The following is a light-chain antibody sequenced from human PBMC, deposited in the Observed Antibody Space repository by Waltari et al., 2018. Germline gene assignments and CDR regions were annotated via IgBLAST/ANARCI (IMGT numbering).Light chain of an antibody. CDR3: RTGGHGTWV. V-gene: IGLV4-69*01. CDR1: SGHSNNV. CDR2: VNTDGSH. J-gene: IGLJ3*02. Sequence: QLVLTQSPSASASLGASVKLACTLSSGHSNNVIAWLQQRPEKGPRYLLKVNTDGSHNRGDDVPERFSGSSAGAERYLTIASLQSEDEADDFCRTGGHGTWVFGGGTKLTVL.